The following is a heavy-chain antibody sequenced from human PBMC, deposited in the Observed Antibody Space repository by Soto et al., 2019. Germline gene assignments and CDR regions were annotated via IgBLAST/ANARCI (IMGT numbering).Heavy chain of an antibody. CDR3: ARALQRSSSSWYDY. V-gene: IGHV4-59*01. CDR1: GGSISSYY. CDR2: IYYSGST. J-gene: IGHJ4*02. D-gene: IGHD6-13*01. Sequence: NPSETLSLTCTVSGGSISSYYWSWIRQPPGKGLEWIGYIYYSGSTNYNPSLKSRVTISVDTSKNQFSLKLSSVTAADTAVYYCARALQRSSSSWYDYWGQGTLVTVSS.